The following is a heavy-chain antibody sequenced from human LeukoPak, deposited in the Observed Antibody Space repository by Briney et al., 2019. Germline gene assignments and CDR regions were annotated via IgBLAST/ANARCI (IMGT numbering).Heavy chain of an antibody. D-gene: IGHD3-3*01. Sequence: SETLSLTCSVSGGSISSHYWNWIRQTSGRGLDWFGYINYSGSTNYNTSLKSRITISIDTSNNQLSLKLSSVTAADTAVYYCAGFTRYYDFWSGACAIWGQGTMVTVSS. J-gene: IGHJ3*02. CDR1: GGSISSHY. CDR3: AGFTRYYDFWSGACAI. V-gene: IGHV4-59*11. CDR2: INYSGST.